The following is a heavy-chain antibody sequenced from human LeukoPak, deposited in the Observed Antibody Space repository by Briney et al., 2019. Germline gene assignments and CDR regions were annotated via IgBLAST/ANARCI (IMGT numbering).Heavy chain of an antibody. CDR3: ARDRDWGAFDA. Sequence: GGSLRLSCAASGFTFSSHGIDWVRQAPGKGLEWVSGISPSGDILYYADSVKGRFTISRDNFKNTLSLEMNSLRAEDTALYYCARDRDWGAFDAWGQETLVTVSS. V-gene: IGHV3-23*01. CDR2: ISPSGDIL. D-gene: IGHD3/OR15-3a*01. CDR1: GFTFSSHG. J-gene: IGHJ5*02.